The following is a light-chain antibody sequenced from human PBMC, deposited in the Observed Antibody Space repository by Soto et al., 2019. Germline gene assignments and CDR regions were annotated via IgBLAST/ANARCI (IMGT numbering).Light chain of an antibody. J-gene: IGKJ1*01. CDR1: QRVSSSY. Sequence: EIVLTQSPGTLSLSPGERATLSCRASQRVSSSYLAWYQQKPGQAPRLLIYGASSRATGIPDRFSGSGSGTDFTRTISRLEPEDFAVYYCQQYGSSPWTFGQGTKVEIK. CDR3: QQYGSSPWT. CDR2: GAS. V-gene: IGKV3-20*01.